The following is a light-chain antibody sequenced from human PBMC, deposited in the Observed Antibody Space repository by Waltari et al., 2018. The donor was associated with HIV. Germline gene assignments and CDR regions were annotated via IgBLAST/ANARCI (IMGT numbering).Light chain of an antibody. CDR3: QTWDNNFYV. V-gene: IGLV3-1*01. J-gene: IGLJ1*01. Sequence: SYALTQPPSVSVSPGQTASITCSGDQLDNTYIWWYQQKSGPSPVLVIYPDSKRPPGIPERFSGSHSGHTATLTISGTQTVDEADYYCQTWDNNFYVFGSGTKVTVL. CDR2: PDS. CDR1: QLDNTY.